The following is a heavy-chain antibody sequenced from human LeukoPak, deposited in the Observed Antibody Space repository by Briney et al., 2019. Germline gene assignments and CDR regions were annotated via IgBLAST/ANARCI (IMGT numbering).Heavy chain of an antibody. CDR1: GLTFSSHW. J-gene: IGHJ4*02. CDR3: ARAPGIAVAGTYFGY. CDR2: ITNDGSST. D-gene: IGHD6-19*01. V-gene: IGHV3-74*01. Sequence: GGSLRLSCAASGLTFSSHWMHWVRQAPGKGLVWVSRITNDGSSTTYADSVKGRFTISRDNAKNMLYLQVNSLRAEDTAVYYCARAPGIAVAGTYFGYWGQGTLVTVSS.